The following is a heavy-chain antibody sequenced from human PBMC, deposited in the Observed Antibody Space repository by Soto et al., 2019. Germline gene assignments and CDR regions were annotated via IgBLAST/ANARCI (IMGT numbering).Heavy chain of an antibody. Sequence: GGSLRLSCAASGFTFSSYAMHGVRQAPGKGLECVAVISYDGSNKYYAVSVKGRFTISRDNSKNTLYLQMNSLRAEDTAVYYCATAISIYSDSRGHALPVSV. J-gene: IGHJ4*01. D-gene: IGHD2-21*01. V-gene: IGHV3-30-3*01. CDR1: GFTFSSYA. CDR2: ISYDGSNK. CDR3: ATAISIYSDS.